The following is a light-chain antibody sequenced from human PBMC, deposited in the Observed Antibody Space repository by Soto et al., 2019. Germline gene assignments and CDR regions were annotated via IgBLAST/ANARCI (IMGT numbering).Light chain of an antibody. CDR1: QSIGSNY. CDR3: QQDYKLPFT. V-gene: IGKV3D-7*01. J-gene: IGKJ5*01. Sequence: ELVVTQSPGTLSLSPGERATLSCRASQSIGSNYLSWYQQKPGQAPRLIISGASTRATGTPARFSGSGSGTDFTLTISSLQPEDFAFYYCQQDYKLPFTFGQGTRLEIK. CDR2: GAS.